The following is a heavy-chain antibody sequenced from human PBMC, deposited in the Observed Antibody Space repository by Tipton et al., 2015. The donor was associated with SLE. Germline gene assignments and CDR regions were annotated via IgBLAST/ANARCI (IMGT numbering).Heavy chain of an antibody. J-gene: IGHJ3*02. CDR1: GFTFSSYG. V-gene: IGHV3-30*02. CDR2: IRYDGSNK. D-gene: IGHD3-9*01. Sequence: SLRLSCAASGFTFSSYGMHWVRQAPGKGLEWVAFIRYDGSNKYYADSVKGRFTISRDNSKNTLCLQMNSLRAEDMALYYCAKGSYYDILTGPGAFDIWGQGTMVTVSS. CDR3: AKGSYYDILTGPGAFDI.